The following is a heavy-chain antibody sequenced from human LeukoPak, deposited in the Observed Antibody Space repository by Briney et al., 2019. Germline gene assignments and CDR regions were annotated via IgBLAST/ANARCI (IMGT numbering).Heavy chain of an antibody. J-gene: IGHJ4*02. CDR3: AGVVVAAANPIFDY. Sequence: SETLSLTCAVYGGSFSGYYWSWIRQPPGKGLEWIGEINHSGSTNYNPSLKSRVTISVDTSKNQISLKLSSVTAADTAVYYCAGVVVAAANPIFDYWGQGTLVTVSS. CDR2: INHSGST. CDR1: GGSFSGYY. D-gene: IGHD6-25*01. V-gene: IGHV4-34*01.